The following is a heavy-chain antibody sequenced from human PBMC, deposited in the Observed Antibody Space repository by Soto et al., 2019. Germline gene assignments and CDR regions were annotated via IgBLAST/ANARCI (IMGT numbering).Heavy chain of an antibody. J-gene: IGHJ2*01. D-gene: IGHD3-16*01. CDR2: IVPLLGTA. Sequence: QVQLVQSGAEVKKPGSSVKVSCKASGDIFSSYPFSWVRQAPGQGLEWMGGIVPLLGTADYAQKFQDRVTITADDSTSTVYMELSSLRSDGTAVYYCARDWGSPNWYFGVWGRGTLVSVSS. CDR3: ARDWGSPNWYFGV. CDR1: GDIFSSYP. V-gene: IGHV1-69*01.